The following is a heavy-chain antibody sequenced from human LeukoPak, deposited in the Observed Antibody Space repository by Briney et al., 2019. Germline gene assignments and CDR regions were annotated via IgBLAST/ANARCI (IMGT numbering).Heavy chain of an antibody. V-gene: IGHV3-66*01. Sequence: GGSLRLSCAASGLTVSSNYVSWVRQAPGKGLEWVSVIYSDGSTYYADSVKGRFTISRDNSKNTLSLQMNSLRAEDTAVYYCARDVVRGNSLDAFDIWGQGTMVTVSS. CDR3: ARDVVRGNSLDAFDI. CDR2: IYSDGST. J-gene: IGHJ3*02. D-gene: IGHD4-23*01. CDR1: GLTVSSNY.